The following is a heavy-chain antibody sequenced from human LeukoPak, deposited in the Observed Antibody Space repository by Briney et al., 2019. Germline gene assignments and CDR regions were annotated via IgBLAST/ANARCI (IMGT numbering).Heavy chain of an antibody. CDR1: GVSINTYY. V-gene: IGHV4-4*09. CDR3: AAGPWELDF. Sequence: SETLSLACTVSGVSINTYYASWIRQAPGKGLEFIGFIYNGGNTNYNPSLKSRATISVDTSNNQFSLRLTSVTAADTAMYYCAAGPWELDFWGQGTLVTVSS. J-gene: IGHJ4*02. D-gene: IGHD1-26*01. CDR2: IYNGGNT.